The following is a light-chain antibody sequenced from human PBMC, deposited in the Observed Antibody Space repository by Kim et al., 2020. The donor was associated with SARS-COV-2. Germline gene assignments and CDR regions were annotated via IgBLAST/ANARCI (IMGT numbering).Light chain of an antibody. CDR2: GAS. Sequence: PGERATLSCRASQSVSSSYLAWYQQKPGQAPRLLIYGASSRATGIPDRFSGSGSGTDFTLTISRLEPEDFAVYYCQQYGSSPLTFGGGTKLEI. CDR3: QQYGSSPLT. J-gene: IGKJ4*01. CDR1: QSVSSSY. V-gene: IGKV3-20*01.